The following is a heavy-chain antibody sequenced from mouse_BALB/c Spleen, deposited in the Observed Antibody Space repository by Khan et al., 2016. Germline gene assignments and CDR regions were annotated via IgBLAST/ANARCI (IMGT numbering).Heavy chain of an antibody. V-gene: IGHV4-1*02. CDR2: INPDSRTI. J-gene: IGHJ2*01. D-gene: IGHD1-1*01. CDR3: TRLYYYGGSDY. Sequence: EVKLLESGGGLVQPGGSLKLSCAASGFDFSRYWMSWVRQAPGKGLEWIGEINPDSRTINYAPSLKGKFIISRDNVKNTLYLRRNKVSSEDTALYYCTRLYYYGGSDYWGPGTTLTVSS. CDR1: GFDFSRYW.